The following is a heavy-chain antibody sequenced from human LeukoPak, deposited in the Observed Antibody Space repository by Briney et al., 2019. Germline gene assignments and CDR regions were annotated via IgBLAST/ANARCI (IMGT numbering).Heavy chain of an antibody. D-gene: IGHD1-1*01. CDR2: IYYNGIT. CDR1: DYSINNPYY. J-gene: IGHJ5*01. CDR3: ARLAACNTALCGTPRWQLDS. V-gene: IGHV4-38-2*02. Sequence: PSETLSLTCTVSDYSINNPYYWGWLRQPPGKGLEWMAAIYYNGITLYNPSLNSRVAISVDTSKNQFSLKMTSGTAADTAVYYCARLAACNTALCGTPRWQLDSWGQGILVTVSS.